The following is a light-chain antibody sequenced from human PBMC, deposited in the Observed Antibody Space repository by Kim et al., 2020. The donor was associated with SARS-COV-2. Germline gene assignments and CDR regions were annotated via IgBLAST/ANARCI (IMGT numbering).Light chain of an antibody. CDR3: CSYAGSSAPVV. J-gene: IGLJ2*01. Sequence: QAITSSCTGTSSDVGSYNLVSWYQQHPGKAPKLVIYEGSKRPSGVSNRFSGSKSGNTASLTISGLQAEDEADYYCCSYAGSSAPVVFGGGTKLTVL. CDR1: SSDVGSYNL. V-gene: IGLV2-23*01. CDR2: EGS.